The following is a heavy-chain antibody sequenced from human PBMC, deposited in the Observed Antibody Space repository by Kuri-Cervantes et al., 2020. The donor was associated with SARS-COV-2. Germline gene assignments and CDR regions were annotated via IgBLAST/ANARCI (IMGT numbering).Heavy chain of an antibody. Sequence: GESLKISCAASGFTFSSYSMNWVRQAPGKRLEWVSYISSSGSTIYYADSVKGRFTISRDNAKNSLYLQMNSLRAEDTAVYYCARDSGYYYDSSGYSNLDYWGQGTLVTVSS. D-gene: IGHD3-22*01. CDR1: GFTFSSYS. J-gene: IGHJ4*02. V-gene: IGHV3-48*04. CDR2: ISSSGSTI. CDR3: ARDSGYYYDSSGYSNLDY.